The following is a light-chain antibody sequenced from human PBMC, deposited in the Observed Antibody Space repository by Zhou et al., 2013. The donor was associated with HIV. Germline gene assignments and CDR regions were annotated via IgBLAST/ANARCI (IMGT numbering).Light chain of an antibody. CDR1: QSVSSN. Sequence: EIVMTQSPATLSVSPGERATLSCRASQSVSSNLAWYQQKPGQAPRLLIYGASTRATGIPARFSGSGSGTDFTLTIGTLEAEDFAVYYCQQRSSWPITFGQGTRLEIK. V-gene: IGKV3-15*01. J-gene: IGKJ5*01. CDR2: GAS. CDR3: QQRSSWPIT.